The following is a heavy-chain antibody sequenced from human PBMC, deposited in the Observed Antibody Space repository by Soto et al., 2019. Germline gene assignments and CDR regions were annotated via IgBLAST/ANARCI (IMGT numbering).Heavy chain of an antibody. D-gene: IGHD3-3*01. J-gene: IGHJ3*02. Sequence: QVPLVQSGAEVKKPGASVKVSCKASGYTFTGYYIHWVRQAPGLGLEWMGWVNPNSGGSNSAQKFQGRVTMTRDTSISTAYMELSSLKSDDTAIYYCARGRRVLRFLEWHDDAFDIWGQGTMVTVSS. V-gene: IGHV1-2*02. CDR1: GYTFTGYY. CDR2: VNPNSGGS. CDR3: ARGRRVLRFLEWHDDAFDI.